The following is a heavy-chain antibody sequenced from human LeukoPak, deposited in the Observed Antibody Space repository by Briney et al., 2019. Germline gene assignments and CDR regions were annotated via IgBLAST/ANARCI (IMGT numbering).Heavy chain of an antibody. V-gene: IGHV3-21*06. D-gene: IGHD3-22*01. J-gene: IGHJ4*02. Sequence: GGSLRLSCAASGFTFSTYSMNWVRQAPGKGLEWVSSISSSGTYIYSADSLKGRFTISRDNAKNSLYLQMNSLRAEDTAVYYCARDPRGDSSGFYFDYWGQGTLVTVSS. CDR2: ISSSGTYI. CDR1: GFTFSTYS. CDR3: ARDPRGDSSGFYFDY.